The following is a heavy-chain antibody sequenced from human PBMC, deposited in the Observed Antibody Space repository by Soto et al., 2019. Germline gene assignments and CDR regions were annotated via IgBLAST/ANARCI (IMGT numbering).Heavy chain of an antibody. V-gene: IGHV3-53*01. CDR2: IYSGGST. CDR3: ARGFNRLDY. J-gene: IGHJ4*02. D-gene: IGHD4-17*01. CDR1: GLTVSSNY. Sequence: GSLRLSCAASGLTVSSNYMTWVRQAPGKGLEWVSVIYSGGSTYYADSVKGRFTISRDNSKNTLHLQMNSLRAEDTAVYYCARGFNRLDYWGQGTLVTVSS.